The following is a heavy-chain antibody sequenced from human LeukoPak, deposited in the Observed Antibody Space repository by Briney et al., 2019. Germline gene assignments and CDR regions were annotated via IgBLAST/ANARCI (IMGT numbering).Heavy chain of an antibody. CDR1: GGSFTGYY. V-gene: IGHV4-30-4*08. J-gene: IGHJ4*02. Sequence: SETLFLTCAVYGGSFTGYYWSWIRQPPGKDLERIGYIYYSGSTYYNPSLKSRVTISVDTSKNQFSLKLSSVTAADTAVYYCAIQSTRSGIVGEGDYWGQGTLVTVSS. CDR3: AIQSTRSGIVGEGDY. CDR2: IYYSGST. D-gene: IGHD1-26*01.